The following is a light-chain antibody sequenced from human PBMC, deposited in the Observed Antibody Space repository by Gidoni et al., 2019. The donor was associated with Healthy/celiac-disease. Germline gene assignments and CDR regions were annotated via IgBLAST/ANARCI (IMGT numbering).Light chain of an antibody. Sequence: ILMTQSPDSLAVSLVERATIHCKSSQSVLYSSNNKNYLAWYQQKPGQPPKLLIYWASNRESGVPERFSGSGSGTDFTLTISSLQAEDVAVYYCQQDYSTPFTFXPXTKVDIK. J-gene: IGKJ3*01. CDR3: QQDYSTPFT. V-gene: IGKV4-1*01. CDR1: QSVLYSSNNKNY. CDR2: WAS.